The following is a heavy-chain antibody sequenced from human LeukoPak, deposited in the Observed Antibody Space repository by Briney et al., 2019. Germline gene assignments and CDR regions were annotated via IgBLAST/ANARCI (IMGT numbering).Heavy chain of an antibody. D-gene: IGHD2-15*01. J-gene: IGHJ4*02. Sequence: PSETLSLTCAVYGGSLSGYYWSWIRQPPGKGLEWIGEINHSGSTNYNPSLRSRVTISVDTSKNQFSLKLSSVTAADTAVYYCASRLQGYCSGGSCQYYFDYWGQGTLVTVSS. CDR3: ASRLQGYCSGGSCQYYFDY. CDR1: GGSLSGYY. CDR2: INHSGST. V-gene: IGHV4-34*01.